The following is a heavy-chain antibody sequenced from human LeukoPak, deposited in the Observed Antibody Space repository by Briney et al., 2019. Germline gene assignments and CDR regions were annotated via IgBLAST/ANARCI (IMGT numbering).Heavy chain of an antibody. CDR3: ARVGSSGYYRIGVDY. CDR2: ISAYNGNT. Sequence: ASVKVSCKASGYTFTSYYMHWVRQAPGQGLEWMGWISAYNGNTNYAQKLQGRVTMTTDTSTSTAYMELRSLRSDDTAVYYCARVGSSGYYRIGVDYWGQGTLVTVSS. D-gene: IGHD3-22*01. V-gene: IGHV1-18*04. J-gene: IGHJ4*02. CDR1: GYTFTSYY.